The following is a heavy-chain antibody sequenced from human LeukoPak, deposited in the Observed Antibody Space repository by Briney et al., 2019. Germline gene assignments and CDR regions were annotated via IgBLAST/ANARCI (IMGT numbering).Heavy chain of an antibody. Sequence: GGSLRLSCAASGFTFSNYVVNWVRQAPGKGLEWVSTISSDERTWYADSVKGRFTISRDKSKNALYLEMNSLKAEDTAIYYCAKRGDNWGPFDYWGQGTLVTVSS. CDR2: ISSDERT. D-gene: IGHD7-27*01. CDR3: AKRGDNWGPFDY. J-gene: IGHJ4*02. V-gene: IGHV3-23*01. CDR1: GFTFSNYV.